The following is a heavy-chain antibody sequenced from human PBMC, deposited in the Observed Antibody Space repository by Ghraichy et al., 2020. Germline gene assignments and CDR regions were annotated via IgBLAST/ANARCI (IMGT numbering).Heavy chain of an antibody. V-gene: IGHV1-2*02. CDR1: GYTFTGYY. J-gene: IGHJ4*02. CDR3: ARVKGGVPIFYDPNPAIDY. CDR2: INPNSGGT. D-gene: IGHD3-3*01. Sequence: ASVKVSCKASGYTFTGYYMHWVRQAPGQGLEWMGWINPNSGGTNYAQKFQGRVTMTRDTSISTAYMELSRLRSDDTAVYYCARVKGGVPIFYDPNPAIDYWGQGTLVTVSS.